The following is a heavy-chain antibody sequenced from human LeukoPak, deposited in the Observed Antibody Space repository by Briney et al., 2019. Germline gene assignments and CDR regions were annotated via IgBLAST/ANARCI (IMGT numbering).Heavy chain of an antibody. D-gene: IGHD2-15*01. CDR3: ARDMGGYCSGGSCYSGWFDS. V-gene: IGHV3-21*01. CDR2: ITSSGTYI. J-gene: IGHJ5*01. CDR1: GFTFTSYS. Sequence: PGGSLRLSCAASGFTFTSYSMNWVRQAPGKGLEWVSSITSSGTYIYYADSVRGRFTISRDNAKNSLYLQMNSLRAEDTAAYYCARDMGGYCSGGSCYSGWFDSWGQGTLVTVSS.